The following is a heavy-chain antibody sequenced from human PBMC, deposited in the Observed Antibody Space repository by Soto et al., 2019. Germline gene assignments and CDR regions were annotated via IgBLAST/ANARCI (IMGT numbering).Heavy chain of an antibody. CDR3: AKETMVVVGGLADF. CDR1: GFNFSSYS. J-gene: IGHJ4*02. CDR2: ISGGGGST. Sequence: EVQLVESGGGLVKPGGSLRLSCAASGFNFSSYSMNWVRQVPGKGLEWVSAISGGGGSTFYADSVKGRFTISRDNSKNTLSLQMNSLRAEDTAVYFCAKETMVVVGGLADFWGQGTLVTVSP. D-gene: IGHD1-26*01. V-gene: IGHV3-23*04.